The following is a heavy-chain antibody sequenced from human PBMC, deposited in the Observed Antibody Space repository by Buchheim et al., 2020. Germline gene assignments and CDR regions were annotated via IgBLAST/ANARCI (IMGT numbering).Heavy chain of an antibody. V-gene: IGHV3-23*01. Sequence: EVQLLESGGGLVQPGGSLRLSCTASGFTFSSYGLTWVRQAPGRGLEWVSGISGTSGNIYYTNSVQGRFTFSRDISKNTVYLQMNSVQAEDTAVYYCTRWDGWADYWGQGTL. J-gene: IGHJ4*02. D-gene: IGHD5-24*01. CDR2: ISGTSGNI. CDR3: TRWDGWADY. CDR1: GFTFSSYG.